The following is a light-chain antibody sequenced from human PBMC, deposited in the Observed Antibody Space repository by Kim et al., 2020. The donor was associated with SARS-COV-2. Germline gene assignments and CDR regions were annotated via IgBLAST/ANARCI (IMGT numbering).Light chain of an antibody. V-gene: IGKV3-20*01. CDR2: GAS. J-gene: IGKJ2*01. CDR3: QQYDSSQYT. CDR1: QSISNSY. Sequence: LSPGERATHACRASQSISNSYLAWYQQKVGQPPRLLIYGASSRATGIPDRFSGSGSGTDFTLTISRLEPEDFAVYYCQQYDSSQYTFGQGTKLEI.